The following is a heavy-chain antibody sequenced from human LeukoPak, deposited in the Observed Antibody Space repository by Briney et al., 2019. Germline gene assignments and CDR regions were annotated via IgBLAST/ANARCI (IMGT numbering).Heavy chain of an antibody. CDR1: GGSVSSGSYY. V-gene: IGHV4-61*01. D-gene: IGHD3-22*01. CDR2: IYYSGST. Sequence: PSETLSLTCTVSGGSVSSGSYYWSWIRQPPGKGLEWIGYIYYSGSTNYNPSLKSRVTISVDTSKNQFPLKLSSVTAADTAVYCCARAPDYYDSSGYYYEGAFDIWGQGTMVTVSS. CDR3: ARAPDYYDSSGYYYEGAFDI. J-gene: IGHJ3*02.